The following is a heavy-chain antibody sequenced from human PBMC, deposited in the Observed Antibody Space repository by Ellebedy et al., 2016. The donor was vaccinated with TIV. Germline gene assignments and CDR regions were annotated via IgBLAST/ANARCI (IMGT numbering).Heavy chain of an antibody. CDR3: ARAARAMAHRRWAFDI. CDR1: GFTFSSYS. J-gene: IGHJ3*02. Sequence: GESLKISXAASGFTFSSYSMNWVRQAPGKGLEWVSSISSSSSYIYYADSVKGRFTISRDNAKNSLYLQMNSLRAEDTAVYYCARAARAMAHRRWAFDIWGQGTMVTVSS. D-gene: IGHD5-18*01. V-gene: IGHV3-21*01. CDR2: ISSSSSYI.